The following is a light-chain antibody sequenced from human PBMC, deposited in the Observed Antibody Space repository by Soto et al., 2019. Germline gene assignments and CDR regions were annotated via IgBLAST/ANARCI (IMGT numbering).Light chain of an antibody. Sequence: QSALTQPASVSGSPGQSITISCTGTSSDVGSYNLVSWYQQHPGKAPKLMIYEVSKRPSGVSNRFSGSKSGNTASLTISGLQAEDEADYYCCSYAGSYVXGTGTKVTVL. CDR3: CSYAGSYV. J-gene: IGLJ1*01. V-gene: IGLV2-23*02. CDR2: EVS. CDR1: SSDVGSYNL.